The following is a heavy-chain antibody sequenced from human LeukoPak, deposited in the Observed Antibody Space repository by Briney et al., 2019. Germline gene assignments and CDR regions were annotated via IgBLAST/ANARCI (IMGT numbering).Heavy chain of an antibody. D-gene: IGHD2-2*01. CDR1: GGSISSGGYY. CDR3: ARHVVGGITGGSIDY. Sequence: SETLSLTCTVSGGSISSGGYYWSWIRQHPGKGLEWIGYIYYSGSTYYNPSLKSRVTISVDTSKNQFSLKLSSVTAADTAVYYCARHVVGGITGGSIDYWGQGTLVTVSS. V-gene: IGHV4-31*03. CDR2: IYYSGST. J-gene: IGHJ4*02.